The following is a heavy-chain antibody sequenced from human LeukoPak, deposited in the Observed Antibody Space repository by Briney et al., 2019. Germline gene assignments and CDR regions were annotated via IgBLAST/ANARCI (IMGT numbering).Heavy chain of an antibody. CDR3: ARTRSPVGASDRNDY. D-gene: IGHD1-26*01. J-gene: IGHJ4*02. CDR1: GYSFTKYF. Sequence: ASVKVSCKASGYSFTKYFLHWMRQAPGQGLEWMGWISAYNGNTNYAQKLQGRVTMTTDTSTSTAYMELRSPRSDDTAVYYCARTRSPVGASDRNDYWGQGTLVTVSS. V-gene: IGHV1-18*04. CDR2: ISAYNGNT.